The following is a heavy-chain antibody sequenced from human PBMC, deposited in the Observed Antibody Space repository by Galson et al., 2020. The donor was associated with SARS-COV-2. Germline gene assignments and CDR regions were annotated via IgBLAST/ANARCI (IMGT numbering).Heavy chain of an antibody. V-gene: IGHV5-51*01. CDR1: GYSFTSYW. Sequence: KIGESLKISCKGSGYSFTSYWIGWVRQMPGKGLEWMGIIHPGDSDTRYSPSFQGHVTISADKSISTAYLQWSSLKASDTAMYYCASGYSSSWYLPYFDYWGQGTLVTVSS. J-gene: IGHJ4*02. CDR3: ASGYSSSWYLPYFDY. CDR2: IHPGDSDT. D-gene: IGHD6-13*01.